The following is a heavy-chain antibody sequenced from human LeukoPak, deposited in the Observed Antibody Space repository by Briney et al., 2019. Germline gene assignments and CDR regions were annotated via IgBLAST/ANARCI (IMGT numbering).Heavy chain of an antibody. J-gene: IGHJ4*02. D-gene: IGHD2-15*01. V-gene: IGHV3-23*01. CDR3: VKDGGKSFSTTYDY. Sequence: PGGSLRLSCAASGFTFSSYAMSWVRQTPGKGLEWVSVISSDGTTTAYADSVKGRFTISGDNAKNTLYLQMNSLRAEDTAIYYCVKDGGKSFSTTYDYWGQGTLVTVSS. CDR1: GFTFSSYA. CDR2: ISSDGTTT.